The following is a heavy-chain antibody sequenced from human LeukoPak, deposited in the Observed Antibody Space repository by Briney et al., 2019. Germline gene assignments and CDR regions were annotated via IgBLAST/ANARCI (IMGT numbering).Heavy chain of an antibody. Sequence: SETLSLTCTVSGGSISSYYWSWIRQPPGKGLEWIGYIYYSGSTNYNPSLKSRVTISVDTSKNQFSLKLSSVTAADTAVYYCARDNYDSSGYSLDYYYYYYMDVWGKGTTVTVSS. CDR1: GGSISSYY. CDR3: ARDNYDSSGYSLDYYYYYYMDV. CDR2: IYYSGST. J-gene: IGHJ6*03. V-gene: IGHV4-59*01. D-gene: IGHD3-22*01.